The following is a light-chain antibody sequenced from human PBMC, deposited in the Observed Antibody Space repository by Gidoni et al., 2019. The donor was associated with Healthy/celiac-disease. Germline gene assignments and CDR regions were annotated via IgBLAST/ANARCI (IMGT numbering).Light chain of an antibody. J-gene: IGLJ2*01. CDR1: SSDVGGYNY. CDR2: DVS. Sequence: QSALTQPAPVSGSPGQSITISCTGTSSDVGGYNYVSWYQQNPGKAPKLMIYDVSNRPSGVSNRFSGSKSGNTASLTISGLQAEDEADYYCSSYTSSSTLGVFGGGTKLTVL. CDR3: SSYTSSSTLGV. V-gene: IGLV2-14*01.